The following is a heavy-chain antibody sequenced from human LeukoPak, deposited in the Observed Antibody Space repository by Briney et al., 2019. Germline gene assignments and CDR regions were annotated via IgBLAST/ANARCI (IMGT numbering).Heavy chain of an antibody. J-gene: IGHJ3*02. D-gene: IGHD2-21*01. V-gene: IGHV4-4*07. CDR2: IYSSGST. CDR1: GGSITSYY. CDR3: ARQAPGDDAFDI. Sequence: KPSETLSLTCTVSGGSITSYYWSWIRQPAGKGLEWIGRIYSSGSTNYNPSLESRVTMSVDTSKNQFSLKLNSVTAADTAVYYCARQAPGDDAFDIWGQGTMVSVSS.